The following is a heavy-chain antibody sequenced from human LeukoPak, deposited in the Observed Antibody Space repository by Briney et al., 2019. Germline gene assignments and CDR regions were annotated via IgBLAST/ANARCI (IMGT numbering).Heavy chain of an antibody. D-gene: IGHD2-15*01. CDR1: GYTFTGYY. Sequence: GASVKVSCKASGYTFTGYYMHWVRQAPGQGLEWMGWINPNSGGTNYAQKFQGRVTMTRDTSISTAYMELSRLRSDDTAVYYCAREGVVGPREQGAFDIWGQGTMVTVSS. V-gene: IGHV1-2*02. CDR2: INPNSGGT. J-gene: IGHJ3*02. CDR3: AREGVVGPREQGAFDI.